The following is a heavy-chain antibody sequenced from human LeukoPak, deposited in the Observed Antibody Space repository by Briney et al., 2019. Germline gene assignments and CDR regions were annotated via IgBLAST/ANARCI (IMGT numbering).Heavy chain of an antibody. V-gene: IGHV3-23*01. CDR2: ISDDGGGT. D-gene: IGHD6-19*01. CDR1: GFTFRTYA. J-gene: IGHJ4*01. CDR3: AKSGGFSSVRGYY. Sequence: GGSLSLSCAASGFTFRTYAMSWVRQAPGKGLEWVSGISDDGGGTYYADFVEGRFTIAKDNSQNTLYLQMSSLRAEDTAVYYCAKSGGFSSVRGYYWGHGTLVTVSS.